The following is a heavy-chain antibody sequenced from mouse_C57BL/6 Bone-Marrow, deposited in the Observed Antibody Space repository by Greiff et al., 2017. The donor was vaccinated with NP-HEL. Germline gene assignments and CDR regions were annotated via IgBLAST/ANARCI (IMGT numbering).Heavy chain of an antibody. CDR3: ARAITTVVATDFDV. D-gene: IGHD1-1*01. CDR1: GYTFTSYW. V-gene: IGHV1-69*01. CDR2: IDPSDSYT. Sequence: QVHVKQPGAELVMPGASVKLSCKASGYTFTSYWMHWVKQRPGQGLEWIGEIDPSDSYTNYNQKFKGKSTLTVDKSSSTAYMQLSSLTSEDSAVYYCARAITTVVATDFDVWGTGTTVTVSS. J-gene: IGHJ1*03.